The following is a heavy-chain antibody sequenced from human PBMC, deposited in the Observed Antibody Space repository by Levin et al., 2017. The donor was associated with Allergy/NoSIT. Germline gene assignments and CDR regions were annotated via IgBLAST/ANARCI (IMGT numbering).Heavy chain of an antibody. Sequence: GESLKISCKGSGYSFSNYWISWVRRMPGKGLEWMGTIDPSDSYTNYSPSFQGHVTISADQSISTAYLQWSSLRASDTAMYYCARRELTDNYYYYFGMDVWGQGTTVTVSS. CDR1: GYSFSNYW. V-gene: IGHV5-10-1*01. CDR2: IDPSDSYT. CDR3: ARRELTDNYYYYFGMDV. J-gene: IGHJ6*02. D-gene: IGHD1-26*01.